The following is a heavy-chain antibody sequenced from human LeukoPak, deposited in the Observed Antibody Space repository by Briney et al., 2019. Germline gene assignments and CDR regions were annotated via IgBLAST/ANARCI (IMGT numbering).Heavy chain of an antibody. CDR1: GFTFSSNY. CDR2: IYSGGST. Sequence: PGGSLRLSCAASGFTFSSNYMSWVRQAPGKGLEWVSVIYSGGSTYYADSVKGRFTISRDNSKNTLYLQMNSLRAEDTAVYYCAREPYYYGSGSYDRGQGTLVTVSS. CDR3: AREPYYYGSGSYD. D-gene: IGHD3-10*01. V-gene: IGHV3-53*01. J-gene: IGHJ4*02.